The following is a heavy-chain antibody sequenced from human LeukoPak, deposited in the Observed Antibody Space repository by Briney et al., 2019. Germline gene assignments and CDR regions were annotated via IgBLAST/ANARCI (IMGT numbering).Heavy chain of an antibody. J-gene: IGHJ4*02. CDR2: ISSSSSAI. V-gene: IGHV3-48*01. Sequence: GGSLRLSCAASGFTFGTYTLNWVRQAPGKGLEWISYISSSSSAIYYADSVKGRFIISRDNAKNSVYLQMNSLRAEDTAVYYCAREGSGSSFDYWGQGTLVTVSS. CDR1: GFTFGTYT. CDR3: AREGSGSSFDY. D-gene: IGHD6-13*01.